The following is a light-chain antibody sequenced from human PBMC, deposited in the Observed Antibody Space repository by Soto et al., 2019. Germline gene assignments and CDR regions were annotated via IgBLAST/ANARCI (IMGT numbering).Light chain of an antibody. CDR2: GAS. Sequence: EIVLTQSPGTLSLSPGERATLSCRASHSVSSSYLAWYQQKPGQAPRLLIYGASSRATGIPDRFSGSGSGPDFTLTISRLEPEDFAVYYCQQYGGSPPYNFGQGTKLEIK. CDR1: HSVSSSY. J-gene: IGKJ2*01. V-gene: IGKV3-20*01. CDR3: QQYGGSPPYN.